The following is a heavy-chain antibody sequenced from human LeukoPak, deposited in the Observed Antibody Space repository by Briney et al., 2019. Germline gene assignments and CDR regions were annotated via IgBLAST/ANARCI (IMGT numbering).Heavy chain of an antibody. CDR3: AALRRFGYTRDY. CDR2: IYYSGST. CDR1: GGSISSYY. Sequence: SETLSLTCAVSGGSISSYYWNWIRQPPGKGLEWIGYIYYSGSTNYNPPLKSRVIISVDTSKNQFSLKLSSVTAADTAVYYCAALRRFGYTRDYWGQGTLVTVSS. V-gene: IGHV4-59*01. J-gene: IGHJ4*02. D-gene: IGHD5-24*01.